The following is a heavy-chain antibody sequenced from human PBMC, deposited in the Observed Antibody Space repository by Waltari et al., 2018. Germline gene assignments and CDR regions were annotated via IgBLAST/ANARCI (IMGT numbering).Heavy chain of an antibody. Sequence: EVQLLESGGGWVQPGGSLRLSCAAPGIIFTNFAINWVRLAPGTGLDWVAAITVSDDTFYADSVMGRFTVSRDTSKNTVYLQMNGLRAEDTAIYYCAKPFYNWDDPLHSWGQGTLVAVSS. V-gene: IGHV3-23*01. J-gene: IGHJ4*02. D-gene: IGHD1-20*01. CDR2: ITVSDDT. CDR1: GIIFTNFA. CDR3: AKPFYNWDDPLHS.